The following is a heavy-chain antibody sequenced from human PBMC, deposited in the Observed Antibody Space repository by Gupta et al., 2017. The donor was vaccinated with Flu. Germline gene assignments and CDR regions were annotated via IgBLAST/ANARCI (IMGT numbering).Heavy chain of an antibody. Sequence: RNRNKRDGGTTDHAAPAKGRFTISSDDSKDTLYLQMDSLKTEDTAVYSCTTDEFCSSCPAGFYYYLEVWGQGTTVTVSS. CDR2: NRNKRDGGTT. D-gene: IGHD2-2*01. J-gene: IGHJ6*03. V-gene: IGHV3-15*01. CDR3: TTDEFCSSCPAGFYYYLEV.